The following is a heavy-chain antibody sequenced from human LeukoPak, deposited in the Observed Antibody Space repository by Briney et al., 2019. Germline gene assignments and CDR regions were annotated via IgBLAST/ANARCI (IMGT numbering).Heavy chain of an antibody. D-gene: IGHD5-12*01. J-gene: IGHJ4*02. CDR3: ARGSGYSGYDAVDY. Sequence: VIWYDGSNKYYADSVKGRFTISRDNSKNTLYLQMNSLRAEDTAVYYCARGSGYSGYDAVDYWGQGTLVTVSS. V-gene: IGHV3-33*01. CDR2: IWYDGSNK.